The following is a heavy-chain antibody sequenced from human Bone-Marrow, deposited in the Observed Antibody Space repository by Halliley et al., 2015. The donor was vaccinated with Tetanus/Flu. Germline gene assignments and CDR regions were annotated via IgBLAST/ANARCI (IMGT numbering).Heavy chain of an antibody. J-gene: IGHJ6*02. CDR2: IYSDGST. CDR1: GFTVSTTY. Sequence: SLRLSCAASGFTVSTTYMNWVRQAPGKGLEWVSVIYSDGSTYFADSVKGRFTVSRDNSKNTLYLQMESLRAEDTAIYYCAREGGITNYYYGMDVWGQGTTVTVSS. CDR3: AREGGITNYYYGMDV. D-gene: IGHD1-20*01. V-gene: IGHV3-53*01.